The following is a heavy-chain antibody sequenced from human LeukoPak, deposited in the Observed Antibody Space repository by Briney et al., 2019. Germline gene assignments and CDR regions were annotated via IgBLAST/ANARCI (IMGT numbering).Heavy chain of an antibody. J-gene: IGHJ3*02. CDR2: IRYDGSNK. V-gene: IGHV3-30*02. Sequence: PGGSLRLSCAASGFTFSSYGMHWVRQAPGKGLEWVAFIRYDGSNKYYADSVKGRFTISRDNSKNTLYLQMNSLRAEDTAVYYCAKDLGNIVVVPAADDAFDIWGQGTMVTVSS. D-gene: IGHD2-2*01. CDR1: GFTFSSYG. CDR3: AKDLGNIVVVPAADDAFDI.